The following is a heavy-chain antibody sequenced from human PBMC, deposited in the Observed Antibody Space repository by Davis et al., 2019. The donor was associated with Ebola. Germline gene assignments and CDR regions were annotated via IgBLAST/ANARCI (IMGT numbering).Heavy chain of an antibody. J-gene: IGHJ3*02. CDR2: IIPILGIA. CDR3: ARDTGDIVVVPAVGGYFDI. V-gene: IGHV1-69*04. CDR1: GGTFSSYA. D-gene: IGHD2-2*01. Sequence: AASVKVSCKASGGTFSSYAISWVRQAPGQGLEWMGRIIPILGIANYAQKFQGRVTITADKSTSTAYMELSSLRSEDTAVYYCARDTGDIVVVPAVGGYFDIWGQGTMVTVSS.